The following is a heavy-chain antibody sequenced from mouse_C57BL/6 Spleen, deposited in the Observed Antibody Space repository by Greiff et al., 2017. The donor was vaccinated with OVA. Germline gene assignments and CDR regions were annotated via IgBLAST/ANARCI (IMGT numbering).Heavy chain of an antibody. D-gene: IGHD3-3*01. V-gene: IGHV1-59*01. CDR3: ARDRDKGDYFDY. CDR1: GYTFTSYW. CDR2: IDPSDSYT. Sequence: QVQLQQSGAELVRPGTSVKLSCKASGYTFTSYWMHWVKQRPGQGLEWIGVIDPSDSYTNYNQKFKGKATLTVDTSSSTAYMQLSSLTSEDSAVYYCARDRDKGDYFDYWGQGTTLTVSS. J-gene: IGHJ2*01.